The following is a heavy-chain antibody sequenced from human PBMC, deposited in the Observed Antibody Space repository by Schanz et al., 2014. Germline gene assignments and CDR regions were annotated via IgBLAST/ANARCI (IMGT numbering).Heavy chain of an antibody. CDR3: ARGQRRTIGRPFGP. CDR2: MQPDSGKT. Sequence: QVQLVQSGAEVKKPGSSMKVSCKASGGTFSSYTISWVRQAPGQGLEWMGWMQPDSGKTHYAEKFQGRVAMTRDVSISTAYMELSSLASEDTAVYYCARGQRRTIGRPFGPWGQGTLVTVSS. D-gene: IGHD6-25*01. V-gene: IGHV1-8*02. J-gene: IGHJ5*02. CDR1: GGTFSSYT.